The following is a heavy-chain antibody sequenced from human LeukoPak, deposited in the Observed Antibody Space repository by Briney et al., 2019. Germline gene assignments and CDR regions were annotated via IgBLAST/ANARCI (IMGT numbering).Heavy chain of an antibody. V-gene: IGHV3-48*01. CDR1: GFPFIEYS. J-gene: IGHJ4*02. CDR2: IGIDSGNT. D-gene: IGHD1-1*01. CDR3: ARDHNYAFDN. Sequence: GGSLRLSCTASGFPFIEYSMNWVRQVPGKGLEWIAYIGIDSGNTKYADSVRGRFTIYADKTKNSMGLQMNSLRVDDTAVYYCARDHNYAFDNWGQGTLVSVAS.